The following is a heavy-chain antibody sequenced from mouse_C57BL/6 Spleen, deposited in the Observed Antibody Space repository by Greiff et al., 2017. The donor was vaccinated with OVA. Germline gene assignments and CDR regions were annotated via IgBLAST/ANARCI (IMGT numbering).Heavy chain of an antibody. CDR2: INPGSGGT. J-gene: IGHJ4*01. CDR1: GYAFTNYL. CDR3: ARGGHDYDEDVEGLYAMDY. D-gene: IGHD2-4*01. Sequence: QVQLQQSGAELVRPGTSVKVSCKASGYAFTNYLIEWVKQRPGQGLEWIGVINPGSGGTNYNEKFKGKATLTADKSSSTAYMQLSSLTSEDSAVYFCARGGHDYDEDVEGLYAMDYWGQGTSVTVSS. V-gene: IGHV1-54*01.